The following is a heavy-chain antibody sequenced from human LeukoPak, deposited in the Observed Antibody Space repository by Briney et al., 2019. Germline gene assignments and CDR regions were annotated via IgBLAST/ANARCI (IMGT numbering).Heavy chain of an antibody. D-gene: IGHD5-24*01. Sequence: ASVKVSCKASGYTFTDNGISWVRQAPGAGVEWMGWISANSGNTKYAQRFQGRVTMTTETSSSTVYMERRSLRSDDTAVYYCARDKNYRFDYWGQGTLVTVPS. CDR2: ISANSGNT. CDR3: ARDKNYRFDY. J-gene: IGHJ4*02. CDR1: GYTFTDNG. V-gene: IGHV1-18*01.